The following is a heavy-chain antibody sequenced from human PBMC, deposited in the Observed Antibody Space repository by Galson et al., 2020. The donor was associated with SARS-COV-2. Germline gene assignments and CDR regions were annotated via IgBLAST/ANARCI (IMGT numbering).Heavy chain of an antibody. Sequence: SETLSLTCTVSGGSISSSSYYWGWIRQPPGKGLEWIGSIYYSGSTYYNPSLKSRVTISVDTSKNQFSLKLSSVTTADTAVYYCARHVGGGYYYDSGLYYWGQGTLVTVSS. CDR2: IYYSGST. J-gene: IGHJ4*02. CDR1: GGSISSSSYY. D-gene: IGHD3-22*01. V-gene: IGHV4-39*01. CDR3: ARHVGGGYYYDSGLYY.